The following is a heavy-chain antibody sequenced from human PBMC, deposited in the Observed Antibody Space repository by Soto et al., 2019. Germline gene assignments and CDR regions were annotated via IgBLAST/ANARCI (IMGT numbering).Heavy chain of an antibody. CDR3: ATEAIPESRYYMDV. CDR2: ISDSGGTT. CDR1: GFTFSTYA. D-gene: IGHD2-21*01. Sequence: EVQLLESGGGLVQPGGSLRLSCAASGFTFSTYAMSWVRQAPGKGLEWVSGISDSGGTTYSADSVEGRFTISRDNFKDTLYLQMNSLSAEDTAVDYCATEAIPESRYYMDVWGKGTTVTVSS. J-gene: IGHJ6*03. V-gene: IGHV3-23*01.